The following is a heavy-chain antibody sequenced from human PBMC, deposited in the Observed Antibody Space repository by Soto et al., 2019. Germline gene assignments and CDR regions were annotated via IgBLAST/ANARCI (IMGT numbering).Heavy chain of an antibody. CDR1: GGSFSGYY. D-gene: IGHD3-10*01. J-gene: IGHJ2*01. V-gene: IGHV4-34*01. CDR2: INHSGST. CDR3: ARGVKVRGVRTTNWYFDL. Sequence: QVQLQQWGAGLLKPSETLSLTCAVYGGSFSGYYWSWIRQPPGKGLEWIGEINHSGSTNYNPSLRSRVTISVDTAKNQFSLKLSSVTAADTAVYYCARGVKVRGVRTTNWYFDLWGRGTLVTVSS.